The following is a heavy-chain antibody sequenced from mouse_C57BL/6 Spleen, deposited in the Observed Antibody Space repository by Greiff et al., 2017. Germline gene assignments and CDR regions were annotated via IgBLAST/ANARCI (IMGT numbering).Heavy chain of an antibody. CDR3: ARHGVRVYAMDY. CDR2: IWSDGST. D-gene: IGHD2-14*01. V-gene: IGHV2-6-1*01. Sequence: VKLVESGPGLVAPSQSLSITCTVSGFSLTSYGVHWVRQPPGKGLEWLVVIWSDGSTTYNSALKSRLSISKDNSKRQVFLKMNSLQTDDTAMYYCARHGVRVYAMDYWGQGTSVTVSS. J-gene: IGHJ4*01. CDR1: GFSLTSYG.